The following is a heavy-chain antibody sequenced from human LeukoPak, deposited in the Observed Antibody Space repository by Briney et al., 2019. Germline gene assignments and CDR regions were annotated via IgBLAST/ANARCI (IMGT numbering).Heavy chain of an antibody. CDR1: GFTFSSYY. Sequence: GGSLRLSCAASGFTFSSYYMNWVRQAPGKGLEWVSSISGSSSYIYYADSVKGRFTISRDNSKNTLYLQMNSLRAEDTAVYYCARVTIFGVDPYYFDYWGQGTLVTVSS. CDR3: ARVTIFGVDPYYFDY. V-gene: IGHV3-21*01. J-gene: IGHJ4*02. D-gene: IGHD3-3*01. CDR2: ISGSSSYI.